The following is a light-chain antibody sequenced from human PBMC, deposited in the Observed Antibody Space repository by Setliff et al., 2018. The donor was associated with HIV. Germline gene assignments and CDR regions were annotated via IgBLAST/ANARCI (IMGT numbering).Light chain of an antibody. CDR3: CSYAGSSTYV. CDR1: SSGVGSYNL. V-gene: IGLV2-23*02. Sequence: QSVLTQPASVSGSPGQSITISCTGTSSGVGSYNLVSWYQQRPGKAPKLMIYEVSKRPSGVSNRFSGSKSGNTASLTISGLQAEDEADYYCCSYAGSSTYVFGTGTKVTVL. J-gene: IGLJ1*01. CDR2: EVS.